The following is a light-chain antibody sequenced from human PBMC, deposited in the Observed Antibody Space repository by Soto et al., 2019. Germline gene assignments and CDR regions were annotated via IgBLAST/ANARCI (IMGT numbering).Light chain of an antibody. CDR1: QNIVYNSNNRKY. CDR3: QQYYGTPFT. J-gene: IGKJ2*01. V-gene: IGKV4-1*01. Sequence: DIVMTQSPDSLAVSLGERATINCKSSQNIVYNSNNRKYLAWYQQKPGQAPKLLLNRASTRESGVPDRFSSSGSGTDLTLTISSLQAEDVADYYCQQYYGTPFTFGQGTKLEIK. CDR2: RAS.